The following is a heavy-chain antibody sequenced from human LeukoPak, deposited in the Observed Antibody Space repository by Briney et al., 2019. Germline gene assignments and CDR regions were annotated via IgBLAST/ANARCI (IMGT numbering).Heavy chain of an antibody. CDR2: ISSSSSYI. J-gene: IGHJ6*03. CDR3: ARETAGWYYYYMDV. Sequence: GGSLRLSCAASGFTFSSYSMNWVRQAPGKGLEWVSSISSSSSYIYYADSVKGRFTISRGNAKNSLYLQMNSLRAEDTAVYYCARETAGWYYYYMDVWGKGTTVTVSS. CDR1: GFTFSSYS. D-gene: IGHD2-15*01. V-gene: IGHV3-21*01.